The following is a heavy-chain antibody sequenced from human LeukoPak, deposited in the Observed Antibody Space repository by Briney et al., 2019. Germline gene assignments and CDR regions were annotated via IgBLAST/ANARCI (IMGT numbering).Heavy chain of an antibody. J-gene: IGHJ4*02. CDR2: ISSNGGST. Sequence: GGSLRLSCAASGFTFSSYAMHWVRQAPGKGLEYVSAISSNGGSTYYANSVKGRFTISRDNSKNTLYLQMGSLRAEDMAVYYWVSSGWYLGDYFDYWGQGTLVTVSS. V-gene: IGHV3-64*01. CDR3: VSSGWYLGDYFDY. D-gene: IGHD6-19*01. CDR1: GFTFSSYA.